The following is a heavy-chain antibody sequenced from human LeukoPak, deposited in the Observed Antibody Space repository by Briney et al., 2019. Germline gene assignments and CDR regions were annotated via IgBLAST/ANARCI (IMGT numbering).Heavy chain of an antibody. CDR1: GGSISSYY. CDR3: ARREPYYDSSGNAFDI. CDR2: IYYSGST. Sequence: SGTLSLTCTVSGGSISSYYWSWIRQPPGKGLEWIGYIYYSGSTNYNPSLKSRVTISVDTSKNQFSLKLSSVTAADTAVYYCARREPYYDSSGNAFDIWGQGTMVTVSS. J-gene: IGHJ3*02. D-gene: IGHD3-22*01. V-gene: IGHV4-59*08.